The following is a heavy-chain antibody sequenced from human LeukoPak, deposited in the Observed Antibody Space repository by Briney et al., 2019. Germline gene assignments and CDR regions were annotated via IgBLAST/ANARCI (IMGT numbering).Heavy chain of an antibody. Sequence: GGSLRLSCTASGFTFGDYAMSWVRQAPGKGLEWVGFIRSKAYGGTTEYAASVKGRFTISRDDSKSIAYLQMNSLKTEDTAVYYCTRGGDDSSGPGAFDIWGQGTMVTVSS. V-gene: IGHV3-49*04. CDR1: GFTFGDYA. CDR3: TRGGDDSSGPGAFDI. CDR2: IRSKAYGGTT. J-gene: IGHJ3*02. D-gene: IGHD3-22*01.